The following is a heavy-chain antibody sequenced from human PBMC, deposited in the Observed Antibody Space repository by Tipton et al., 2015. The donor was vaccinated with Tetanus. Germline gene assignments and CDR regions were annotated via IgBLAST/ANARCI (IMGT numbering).Heavy chain of an antibody. Sequence: TLSLTCTVSGGSLSTSHWAWIRQPPGKRLEWVGKITYSRATNYNSSLKSRVTMSVDNSKNQFSLKLNSVTAADTAVYYCARESITIFGVVSIDYWGQGTLVTVSS. J-gene: IGHJ4*02. D-gene: IGHD3-3*01. V-gene: IGHV4-59*12. CDR1: GGSLSTSH. CDR3: ARESITIFGVVSIDY. CDR2: ITYSRAT.